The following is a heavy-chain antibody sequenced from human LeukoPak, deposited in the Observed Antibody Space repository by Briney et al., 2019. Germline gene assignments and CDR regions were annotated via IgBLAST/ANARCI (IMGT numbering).Heavy chain of an antibody. Sequence: GGSLRLSCAASGFTFSSYWMSWVRQAPGKGLEWVANIKQDGSEKYYVDSVKGRFTISRDNAKNSLYLQMNSLRAEDTAVYYCARVSRESPYDFWSGYYDYFDYWGQGTLITVSS. J-gene: IGHJ4*02. D-gene: IGHD3-3*01. CDR3: ARVSRESPYDFWSGYYDYFDY. V-gene: IGHV3-7*01. CDR1: GFTFSSYW. CDR2: IKQDGSEK.